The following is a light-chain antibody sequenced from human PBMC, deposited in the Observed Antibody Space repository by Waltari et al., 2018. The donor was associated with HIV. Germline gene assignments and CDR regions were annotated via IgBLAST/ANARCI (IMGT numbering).Light chain of an antibody. Sequence: QSALTQPPSASGSLGQSVTISCTGASSAIGAYDFVSWFQQHPHSAPKLLLYEVIRRPSTVSDRLSGSRSGNTAFLTVAGLQPDDEATYFCSSYGDSLKILFGGGTNVTIL. J-gene: IGLJ3*02. CDR2: EVI. V-gene: IGLV2-8*01. CDR1: SSAIGAYDF. CDR3: SSYGDSLKIL.